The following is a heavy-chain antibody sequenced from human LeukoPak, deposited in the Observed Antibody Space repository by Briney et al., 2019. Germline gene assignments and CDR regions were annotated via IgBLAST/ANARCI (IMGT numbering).Heavy chain of an antibody. CDR2: IYHSGST. V-gene: IGHV4-38-2*02. CDR3: ARARSYGDYGYFQH. D-gene: IGHD4-17*01. J-gene: IGHJ1*01. Sequence: TSETLSLTCTVSGCSISSGYYWGWIRQPPGKGLEWIGSIYHSGSTYYNPSLKSRVTISVDTSKNQFSLKLSSVTAADTAVYYCARARSYGDYGYFQHWGQGTLVTVSS. CDR1: GCSISSGYY.